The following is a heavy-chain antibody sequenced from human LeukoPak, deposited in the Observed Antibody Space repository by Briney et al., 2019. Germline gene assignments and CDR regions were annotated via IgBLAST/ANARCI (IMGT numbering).Heavy chain of an antibody. V-gene: IGHV1-2*06. CDR1: GYTFTSYY. CDR2: IDPNSGDT. D-gene: IGHD6-19*01. CDR3: ARVIEAVTSKGLLQY. Sequence: ASVKVSCKASGYTFTSYYMHWVRQAPGQGLEWIGRIDPNSGDTNFAQKFQGRVTMTRDTSITTAYMELSRLKSDDTAIYYCARVIEAVTSKGLLQYWGQGTLVTVSS. J-gene: IGHJ4*02.